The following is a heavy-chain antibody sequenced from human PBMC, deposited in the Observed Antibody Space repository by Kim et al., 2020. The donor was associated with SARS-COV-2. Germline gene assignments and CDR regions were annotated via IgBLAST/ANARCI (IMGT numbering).Heavy chain of an antibody. Sequence: AIFYTDSVSGRFTTTTDNAKNSLYLQMNSLRAEDTAVYYCARDLGYAFDYWGQGSLVTVSS. V-gene: IGHV3-48*04. CDR2: AI. D-gene: IGHD2-2*01. CDR3: ARDLGYAFDY. J-gene: IGHJ4*02.